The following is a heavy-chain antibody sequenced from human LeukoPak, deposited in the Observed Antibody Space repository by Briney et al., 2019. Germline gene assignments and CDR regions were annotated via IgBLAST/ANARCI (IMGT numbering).Heavy chain of an antibody. Sequence: ASVKVSCKASGYTFTSYGISWVRQAPGQGLEWMGWISAHNGNTNYAQKLQGRVTTTTDTSTSTAYMELRSLRSDDTAVYYCAREGYYDFWSGYSSYMDVWGKGTTVTVSS. D-gene: IGHD3-3*01. CDR3: AREGYYDFWSGYSSYMDV. J-gene: IGHJ6*03. V-gene: IGHV1-18*01. CDR1: GYTFTSYG. CDR2: ISAHNGNT.